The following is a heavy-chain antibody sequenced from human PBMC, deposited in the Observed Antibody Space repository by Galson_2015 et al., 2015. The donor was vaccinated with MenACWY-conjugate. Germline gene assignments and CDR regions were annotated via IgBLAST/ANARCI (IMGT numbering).Heavy chain of an antibody. CDR3: ARPYQLLYMYYAFDI. Sequence: SVKVSCKASGYTLTSYGISWVRQAPGQGLEWMGWISAYNGNTNYAQKLQGRVTMTTDTSTSTAYMELRSLRSDDTAVYYCARPYQLLYMYYAFDIWGQGTLVTVSS. CDR1: GYTLTSYG. D-gene: IGHD2-2*02. CDR2: ISAYNGNT. J-gene: IGHJ4*02. V-gene: IGHV1-18*04.